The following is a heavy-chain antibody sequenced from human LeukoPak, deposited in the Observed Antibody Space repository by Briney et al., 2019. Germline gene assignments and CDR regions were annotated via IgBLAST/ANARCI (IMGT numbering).Heavy chain of an antibody. V-gene: IGHV3-72*01. CDR3: ARNEGYSSSWTPFDY. D-gene: IGHD6-13*01. Sequence: GGSLRLSYTASGFTFSDHYMDWVRQAPGKGLEWVGRTRDKANSYTTEYAASVKGRFTISRDDSKNSVYLQMNSLKTEDTAMYYCARNEGYSSSWTPFDYWGQGTLVTVSS. CDR2: TRDKANSYTT. J-gene: IGHJ4*02. CDR1: GFTFSDHY.